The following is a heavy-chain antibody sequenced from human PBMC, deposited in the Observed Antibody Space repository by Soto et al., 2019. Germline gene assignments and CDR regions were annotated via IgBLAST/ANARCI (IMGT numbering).Heavy chain of an antibody. D-gene: IGHD1-26*01. V-gene: IGHV4-31*03. J-gene: IGHJ4*02. CDR1: GVSISTGGYY. CDR3: ASVIGGVSEYYFDY. Sequence: SETLSLTCTVSGVSISTGGYYWSWIRQHPGKGLEWIGNIYYSGRTYYNPSLKSRVILSVDTSKNHFYLNLRSLTAAYSAMYYCASVIGGVSEYYFDYWGQGALVSVSS. CDR2: IYYSGRT.